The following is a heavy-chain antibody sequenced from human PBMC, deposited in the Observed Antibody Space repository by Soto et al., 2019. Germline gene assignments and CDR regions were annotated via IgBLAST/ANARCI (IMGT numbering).Heavy chain of an antibody. CDR3: AKGTSAVSGTLPRH. CDR1: GFTFSRYD. V-gene: IGHV3-30*18. CDR2: ISYDGSNK. D-gene: IGHD6-19*01. Sequence: QVQLVESGGCVVQPGRSLRLSCAATGFTFSRYDMHWVRQAPGKGLEWVAVISYDGSNKYYPDSVKGRFAISRDNSKNTLYLPMNSLSAEDTAVYYCAKGTSAVSGTLPRHRGQGTMVTVSS. J-gene: IGHJ3*01.